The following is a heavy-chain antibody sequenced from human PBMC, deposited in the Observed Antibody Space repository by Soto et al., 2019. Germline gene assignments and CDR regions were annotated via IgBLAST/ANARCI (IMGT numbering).Heavy chain of an antibody. D-gene: IGHD4-17*01. Sequence: SETLSLTCTVYGDAITSSSYFWSWIRQSPGRGLEYIGYTKYNGRSTYNPSLQSRVTISVDTSTSQFSLNLTSVTAGDTAVYYCARMSRTVNYWGQGIPVTVSS. V-gene: IGHV4-61*01. CDR2: TKYNGRS. J-gene: IGHJ4*02. CDR3: ARMSRTVNY. CDR1: GDAITSSSYF.